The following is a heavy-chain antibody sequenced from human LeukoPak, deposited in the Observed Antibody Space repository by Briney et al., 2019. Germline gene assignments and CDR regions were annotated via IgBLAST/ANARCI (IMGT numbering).Heavy chain of an antibody. D-gene: IGHD3-22*01. V-gene: IGHV4-4*07. CDR2: TYTSGST. CDR3: ARVYVVVNSYFDY. CDR1: GCSISSYY. Sequence: PSETLSLTCTVSGCSISSYYWSWIRQPAGKGLKWIGRTYTSGSTNYNPSPKSRVTMSVDTSKNQFSLKLSSVTAADTAVYYCARVYVVVNSYFDYWGQGTLVTVSS. J-gene: IGHJ4*02.